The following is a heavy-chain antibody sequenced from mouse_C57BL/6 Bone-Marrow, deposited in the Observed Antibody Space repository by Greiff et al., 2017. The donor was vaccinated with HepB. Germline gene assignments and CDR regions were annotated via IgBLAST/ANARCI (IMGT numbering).Heavy chain of an antibody. CDR3: TTGVYDGYPYAMDY. CDR2: IDPENGDT. CDR1: GFNIKDDY. J-gene: IGHJ4*01. Sequence: EVQLQQSGAELVRPGASVKLSCTASGFNIKDDYMHWVKQRPEQGLEWIGWIDPENGDTEYASKFQGKATITADTSSNTAYLQLSSLTSEDTAVYYCTTGVYDGYPYAMDYWGQGTSVTVSS. V-gene: IGHV14-4*01. D-gene: IGHD2-3*01.